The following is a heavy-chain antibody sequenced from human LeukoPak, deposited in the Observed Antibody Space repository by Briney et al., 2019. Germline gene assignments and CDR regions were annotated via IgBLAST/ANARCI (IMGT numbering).Heavy chain of an antibody. CDR1: SGSISSYY. CDR3: ARQYSSSWIDY. CDR2: IYYSGST. Sequence: SETLSLTCTVSSGSISSYYWSWIRQPPGKGLEWIGYIYYSGSTNYNPSLKSRVTISVDTSKNQFSLKLSSVTAADTAVYYCARQYSSSWIDYWGQGTLVTVSS. D-gene: IGHD6-13*01. J-gene: IGHJ4*02. V-gene: IGHV4-59*08.